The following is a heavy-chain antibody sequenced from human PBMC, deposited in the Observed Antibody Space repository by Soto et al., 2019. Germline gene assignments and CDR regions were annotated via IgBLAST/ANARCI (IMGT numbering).Heavy chain of an antibody. J-gene: IGHJ4*02. D-gene: IGHD1-7*01. CDR3: ARDMTSGTNDY. CDR2: ISRSSSFI. V-gene: IGHV3-21*01. CDR1: GFTFSIYS. Sequence: GSLRLPCLASGFTFSIYSMNWVRQAPGKGLEWVSSISRSSSFIYYTDSVKGRFTISRDNAENSLYLQMNSLRAEDTAVYYCARDMTSGTNDYWGQGALVTVSS.